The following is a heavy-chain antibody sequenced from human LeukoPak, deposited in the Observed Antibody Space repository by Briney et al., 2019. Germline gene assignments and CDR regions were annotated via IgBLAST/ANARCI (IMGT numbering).Heavy chain of an antibody. D-gene: IGHD3-9*01. Sequence: GGSLRLSCAASEFTFSNYAMHWVRQAPGKGLEWVAFIRYDGSNKYYADSVKGRFTISRDNSKNTLYLQMNSLRAEDTAVYYCAEDDFYDILTGLINDAFDIWGQGTMVTVSS. CDR1: EFTFSNYA. J-gene: IGHJ3*02. CDR3: AEDDFYDILTGLINDAFDI. V-gene: IGHV3-30*02. CDR2: IRYDGSNK.